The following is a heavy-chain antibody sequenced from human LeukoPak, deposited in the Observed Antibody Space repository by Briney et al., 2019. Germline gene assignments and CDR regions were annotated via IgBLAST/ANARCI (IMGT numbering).Heavy chain of an antibody. J-gene: IGHJ6*03. D-gene: IGHD3-10*01. CDR2: IVPIFGAT. CDR1: GGTFSTYA. Sequence: ASVKVSCKASGGTFSTYAISWVRQASGQGLEWMGGIVPIFGATNYAQKFQDRVTITTDESTSTAYMEVSSLRSEDTAVYYCARGPYGLGNYNHYYYYMDVWGKGTTVTVSS. CDR3: ARGPYGLGNYNHYYYYMDV. V-gene: IGHV1-69*05.